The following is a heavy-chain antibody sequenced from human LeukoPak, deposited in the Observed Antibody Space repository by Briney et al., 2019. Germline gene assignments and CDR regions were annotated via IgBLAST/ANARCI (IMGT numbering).Heavy chain of an antibody. Sequence: GASVTVSFTASGYTFTSYDINWVRQATGQGREWVGWMNPNSGNTGYAQKFQGRVTITRNTSISTAYMELSSLRSEDTAVYYCARGVLLQGRGAFDIWGQGAMVTVSS. D-gene: IGHD3-10*01. V-gene: IGHV1-8*03. CDR2: MNPNSGNT. J-gene: IGHJ3*02. CDR1: GYTFTSYD. CDR3: ARGVLLQGRGAFDI.